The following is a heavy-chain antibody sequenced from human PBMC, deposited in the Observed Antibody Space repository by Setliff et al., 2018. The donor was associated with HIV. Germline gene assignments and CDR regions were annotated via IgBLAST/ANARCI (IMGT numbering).Heavy chain of an antibody. D-gene: IGHD3-16*02. CDR2: ISSSGSTI. CDR3: TRDYRTSNWFDP. CDR1: GFTFDDYT. V-gene: IGHV3-48*03. J-gene: IGHJ5*02. Sequence: GGSLRLSCAASGFTFDDYTMNWVRQAPGKGLEWVSYISSSGSTIYYADSVKGRFTISRDTAKTSLYLEMNSLRAEDTALYYCTRDYRTSNWFDPWGHGTLVTVSS.